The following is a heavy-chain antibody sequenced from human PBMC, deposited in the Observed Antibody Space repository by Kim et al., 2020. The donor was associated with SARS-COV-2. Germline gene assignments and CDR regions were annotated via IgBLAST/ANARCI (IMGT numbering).Heavy chain of an antibody. CDR2: IIPIFGST. D-gene: IGHD3-9*01. CDR3: ARGVDYDILKRYRMDV. Sequence: SVKVSCKASGDTFSSHIMSWVRQAPGQGLEWMGGIIPIFGSTIYAQRFQDRVTITADESTSTGYMELESLRSEDTAVYYCARGVDYDILKRYRMDVGGQGTTVTVSS. V-gene: IGHV1-69*13. J-gene: IGHJ6*02. CDR1: GDTFSSHI.